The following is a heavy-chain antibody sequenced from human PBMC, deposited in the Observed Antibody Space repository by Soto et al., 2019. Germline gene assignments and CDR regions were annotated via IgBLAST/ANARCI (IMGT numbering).Heavy chain of an antibody. D-gene: IGHD4-17*01. CDR3: ARGLTVTAYFGYYNYYMDV. J-gene: IGHJ6*03. Sequence: GASVKVSCKASGYTFTSYDINWVRQATGQGLEWMGWMNPNSGNTGYAQKFQGRVTMTRNTSISTAYMELSSLRSEDTAVYYCARGLTVTAYFGYYNYYMDVWGKGTTVTVSS. V-gene: IGHV1-8*01. CDR1: GYTFTSYD. CDR2: MNPNSGNT.